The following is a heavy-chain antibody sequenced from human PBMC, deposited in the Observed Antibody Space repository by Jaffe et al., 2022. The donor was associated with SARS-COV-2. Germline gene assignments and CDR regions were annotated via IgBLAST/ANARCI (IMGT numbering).Heavy chain of an antibody. CDR3: AREGVPEYSSLIAFDI. Sequence: QVQLVESGGGVVQPGRSLRLSCAASGFTFSSYAMHWVRQAPGKGLEWVAVISYDGSNKYYADSVKGRFTISRDNSKNTLYLQMNSLRAEDTAVYYCAREGVPEYSSLIAFDIWGQGTMVTVSS. J-gene: IGHJ3*02. V-gene: IGHV3-30-3*01. CDR2: ISYDGSNK. CDR1: GFTFSSYA. D-gene: IGHD6-6*01.